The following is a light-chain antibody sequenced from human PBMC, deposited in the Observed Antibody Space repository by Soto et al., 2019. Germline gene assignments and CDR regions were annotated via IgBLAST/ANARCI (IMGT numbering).Light chain of an antibody. CDR2: EVT. J-gene: IGLJ1*01. Sequence: VLTQPASVSGSPGQSIAISCTGTFSDVGGYDYVSWYQQHPDKAPKLMIYEVTKRPSGVSNRFSGSKSGNTASLTISGLHPEDGADYYCISHTRGSTGVFGSGTKVTVL. CDR1: FSDVGGYDY. V-gene: IGLV2-14*01. CDR3: ISHTRGSTGV.